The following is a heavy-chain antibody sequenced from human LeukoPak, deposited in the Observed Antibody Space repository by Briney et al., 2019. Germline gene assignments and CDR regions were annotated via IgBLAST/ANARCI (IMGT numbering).Heavy chain of an antibody. V-gene: IGHV3-53*05. CDR3: AKDRWVRSTPCYFDY. D-gene: IGHD2-2*01. Sequence: GGSLRLSCAASGYTVSSNYMSWVRQAPGKGLEWVSVIYSGGSTYYADSVKGRFTISRDNSKNTLYLQMSSLRDEDTAVYYCAKDRWVRSTPCYFDYWGQGTLVTVSS. CDR2: IYSGGST. J-gene: IGHJ4*02. CDR1: GYTVSSNY.